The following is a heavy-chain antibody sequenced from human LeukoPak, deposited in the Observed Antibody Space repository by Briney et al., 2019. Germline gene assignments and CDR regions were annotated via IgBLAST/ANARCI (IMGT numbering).Heavy chain of an antibody. Sequence: GASVKVSCKASGGTFSSYAISWVRQAPGQGLEWMGRIIPILGIANYAQKFQGRVTITADKSTSTAYMELSSLRSEDTAVYYCARVSPRNYYDHPGNAFDIWGQGTMVTVSS. V-gene: IGHV1-69*04. J-gene: IGHJ3*02. CDR3: ARVSPRNYYDHPGNAFDI. CDR1: GGTFSSYA. CDR2: IIPILGIA. D-gene: IGHD3-22*01.